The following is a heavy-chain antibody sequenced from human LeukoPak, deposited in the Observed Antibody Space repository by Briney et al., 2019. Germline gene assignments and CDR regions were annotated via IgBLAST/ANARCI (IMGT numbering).Heavy chain of an antibody. Sequence: GGSLRLSCAASGFIFTDYWMYWVRQAPGRGLAWVANIKEDGSEKNYVDSVKGRFTISRDNAKNSVYLQMNSLRVEDTAVYYCARDLPPLYCSSTSCPPYYYYMDVWGKGTTVTVSS. D-gene: IGHD2-2*01. V-gene: IGHV3-7*01. CDR1: GFIFTDYW. CDR2: IKEDGSEK. CDR3: ARDLPPLYCSSTSCPPYYYYMDV. J-gene: IGHJ6*03.